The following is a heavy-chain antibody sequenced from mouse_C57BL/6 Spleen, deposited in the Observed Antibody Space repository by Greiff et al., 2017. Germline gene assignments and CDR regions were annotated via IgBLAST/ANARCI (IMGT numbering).Heavy chain of an antibody. Sequence: EVKLMESGPGLVKPSQSLSLTCSVTGYSITSGYYWNWIRQFPGNKLEWMGYLSYDGSNNYNPSLKNRISITRDTSKNQFFLKLNSVTTEDTATYYCARDRDGYYGYFDVWGTGTTVTVSS. CDR3: ARDRDGYYGYFDV. CDR1: GYSITSGYY. V-gene: IGHV3-6*01. J-gene: IGHJ1*03. D-gene: IGHD2-3*01. CDR2: LSYDGSN.